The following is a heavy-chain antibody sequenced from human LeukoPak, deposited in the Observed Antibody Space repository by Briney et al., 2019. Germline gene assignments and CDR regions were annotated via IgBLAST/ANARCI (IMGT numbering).Heavy chain of an antibody. CDR2: IYYSGST. CDR3: ARLGVLRVLDY. J-gene: IGHJ4*02. D-gene: IGHD3-10*01. CDR1: GGSISSSSYY. V-gene: IGHV4-61*05. Sequence: SETLSLTCTVSGGSISSSSYYWGWIRQPPGKGLEWIAYIYYSGSTNYNPSLKSRVTISLDTSKNQFSLKLSSVTAADTAVYYCARLGVLRVLDYWGQGTLVTVSS.